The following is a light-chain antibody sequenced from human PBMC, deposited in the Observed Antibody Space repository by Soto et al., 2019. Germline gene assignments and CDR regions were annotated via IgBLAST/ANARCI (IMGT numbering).Light chain of an antibody. J-gene: IGLJ2*01. CDR2: DVR. Sequence: QSVLTQPASVSGSPGQSITISCTGTSSDVGGHNFVSWYQQLPGRAPKLMIYDVRNRPSGVSNRFSGSKSANTASLVISGLQAEDEADYYCSSYSSSDTLVFGGGTKLTVL. CDR1: SSDVGGHNF. V-gene: IGLV2-14*03. CDR3: SSYSSSDTLV.